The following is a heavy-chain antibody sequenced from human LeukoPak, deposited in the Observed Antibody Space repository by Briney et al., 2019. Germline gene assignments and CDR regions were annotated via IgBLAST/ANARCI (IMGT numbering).Heavy chain of an antibody. CDR3: ARGWNTTPRSGFDI. V-gene: IGHV3-74*01. Sequence: GGSLRLSCAASEFTISRYWMHWVRQAPGKGLVWVSNINNDGSITTYADSVKGRFAISRDNVKNTLFLQMNSLGAEDTALYYCARGWNTTPRSGFDIWGLGTMVTVSS. CDR1: EFTISRYW. J-gene: IGHJ3*02. CDR2: INNDGSIT. D-gene: IGHD1/OR15-1a*01.